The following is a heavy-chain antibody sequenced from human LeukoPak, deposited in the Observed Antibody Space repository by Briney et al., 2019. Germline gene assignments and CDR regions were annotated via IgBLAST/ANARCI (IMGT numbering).Heavy chain of an antibody. V-gene: IGHV3-30*03. CDR2: ISYDGSNK. D-gene: IGHD1-26*01. CDR3: AREASGRYYYYYMDV. J-gene: IGHJ6*03. Sequence: GRSLRLSCAASGFTFSSYGMHWVRQAPGKGLEWVAVISYDGSNKYYADSVKGRFTISRDNAKNSLYLQMNSLRAEDTALYYCAREASGRYYYYYMDVWGKGTTVTVSS. CDR1: GFTFSSYG.